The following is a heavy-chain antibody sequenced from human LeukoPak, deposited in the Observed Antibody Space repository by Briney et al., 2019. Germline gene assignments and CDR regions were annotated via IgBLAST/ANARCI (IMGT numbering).Heavy chain of an antibody. D-gene: IGHD5-18*01. J-gene: IGHJ4*02. Sequence: PGGSLRLSCAASGFTFSSYGVNWVRQAPGKGLEWVSSISSRSSYIYYADSVKGRFTISRDNAKNSLFLQMNSLRAEDTAVYYCARDQYGYTYGVGYFDYWGQGTLVTVSS. CDR3: ARDQYGYTYGVGYFDY. CDR1: GFTFSSYG. V-gene: IGHV3-21*01. CDR2: ISSRSSYI.